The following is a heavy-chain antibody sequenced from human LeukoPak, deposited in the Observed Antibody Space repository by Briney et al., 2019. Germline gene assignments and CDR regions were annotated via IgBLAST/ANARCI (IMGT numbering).Heavy chain of an antibody. Sequence: ASVKVSCKASGGVFNNYSIHWVRQAPGQGLEWMGGIIPLYGTAEYGRKFQGRVTISRDTITISNLRSEDTAVYYCARKDRSWFDPWGQGTLVTVSS. V-gene: IGHV1-69*05. J-gene: IGHJ5*02. CDR1: GGVFNNYS. CDR2: IIPLYGTA. CDR3: ARKDRSWFDP.